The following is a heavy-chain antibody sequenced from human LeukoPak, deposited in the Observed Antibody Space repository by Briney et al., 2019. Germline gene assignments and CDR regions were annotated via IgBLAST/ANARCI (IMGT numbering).Heavy chain of an antibody. CDR1: GFTFSSYS. D-gene: IGHD1-20*01. J-gene: IGHJ4*02. CDR3: ATRLNNWNDLFDY. V-gene: IGHV3-48*01. CDR2: ISSSSSTI. Sequence: GGSLRLSCAASGFTFSSYSMNWVRQAPGKGLEWVSYISSSSSTIYYADSVKGRFTISRDNAKNSLYLQMNSLRAEDTAVYYCATRLNNWNDLFDYWGQGTLVTVSS.